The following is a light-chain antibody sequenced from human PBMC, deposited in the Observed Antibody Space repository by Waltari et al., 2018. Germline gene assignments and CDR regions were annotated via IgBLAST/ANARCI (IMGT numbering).Light chain of an antibody. CDR3: QQSSSTPPWT. V-gene: IGKV1-39*01. Sequence: DIQMTQSPSSLSASVGDRVTVTCRASQSISIYLNWYQQKPGKAPKLLIYAASSLQSGVPSRFSGSGSGTDFTLTISGLPPEDFATYYCQQSSSTPPWTFGQGTKVEIK. CDR2: AAS. J-gene: IGKJ1*01. CDR1: QSISIY.